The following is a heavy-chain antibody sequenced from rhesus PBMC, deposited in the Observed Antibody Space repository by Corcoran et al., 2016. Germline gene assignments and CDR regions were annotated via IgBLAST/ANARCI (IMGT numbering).Heavy chain of an antibody. D-gene: IGHD6-31*01. V-gene: IGHV1-138*01. J-gene: IGHJ4*01. Sequence: QVQLVQSGAEVKKPGSSVKVSCKASGYTFTDYYLHWVRQAPGQGLEWMGENNPKTGGTNYAQKFQGRVTMTRDTSTSTVYMELSSLRSEDTAVYYCETRYSSANSFDYWGQGVLVTVSS. CDR3: ETRYSSANSFDY. CDR1: GYTFTDYY. CDR2: NNPKTGGT.